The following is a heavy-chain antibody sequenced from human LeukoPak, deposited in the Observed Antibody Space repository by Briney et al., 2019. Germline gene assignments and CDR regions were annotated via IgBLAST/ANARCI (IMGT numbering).Heavy chain of an antibody. J-gene: IGHJ5*02. V-gene: IGHV3-21*01. CDR3: ARDYGYCSGGSCYGQYWFDP. CDR2: ISSSSSYI. Sequence: GGSLRLSCAASGFTFSSYSMNWVRQAPGKGLEWVSSISSSSSYIYYADSVKGRFTISGDNAKNSLYLQMNSLRAEDTAVYYCARDYGYCSGGSCYGQYWFDPWGQGTLVTVSS. D-gene: IGHD2-15*01. CDR1: GFTFSSYS.